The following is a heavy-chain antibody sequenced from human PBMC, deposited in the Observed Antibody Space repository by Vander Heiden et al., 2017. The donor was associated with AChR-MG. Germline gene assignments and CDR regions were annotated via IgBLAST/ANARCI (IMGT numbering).Heavy chain of an antibody. Sequence: QVQLVQSGAEVKKPGSSVKVSCKASGGTFSSYAISWVRQAPGQGLEWMGGIIPIFGTANYAQKFQGRVTITADKSTSTAYMELSSLRSEDTAVYYCARDLGIAARPHHYYYYMDVWGKGTTVTVSS. CDR1: GGTFSSYA. CDR3: ARDLGIAARPHHYYYYMDV. D-gene: IGHD6-6*01. CDR2: IIPIFGTA. V-gene: IGHV1-69*06. J-gene: IGHJ6*03.